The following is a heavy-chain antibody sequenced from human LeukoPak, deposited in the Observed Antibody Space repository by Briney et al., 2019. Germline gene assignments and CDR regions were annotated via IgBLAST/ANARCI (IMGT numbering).Heavy chain of an antibody. CDR1: GYTLTELS. CDR2: FDPGDGET. D-gene: IGHD3-10*01. V-gene: IGHV1-24*01. J-gene: IGHJ3*02. Sequence: ASVKVSCKVSGYTLTELSMHWVRQAPGKGLEWMGGFDPGDGETIYAQKFQGRVTMTEDTSTDTAYMELSSLRSEDTAVYFCATDYYGSGSYSPQAFDIWGQGTMVTVSS. CDR3: ATDYYGSGSYSPQAFDI.